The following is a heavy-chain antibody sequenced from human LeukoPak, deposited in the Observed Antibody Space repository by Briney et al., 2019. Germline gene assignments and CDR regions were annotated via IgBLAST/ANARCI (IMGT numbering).Heavy chain of an antibody. CDR3: ASRAGAYAHPYDY. CDR1: GFTVSSNS. D-gene: IGHD3-16*01. Sequence: GGSLRLSCTVSGFTVSSNSMSWVRQAPGKVLEWVSFIYSDNTHYSDSVKGRFTISRDNSKNTLYLQMNSLRAEDTAVYYCASRAGAYAHPYDYWGQGTLVPVSS. J-gene: IGHJ4*02. V-gene: IGHV3-53*01. CDR2: IYSDNT.